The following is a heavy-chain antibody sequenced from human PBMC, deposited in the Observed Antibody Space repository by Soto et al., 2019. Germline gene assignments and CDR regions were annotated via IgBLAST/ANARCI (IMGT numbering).Heavy chain of an antibody. J-gene: IGHJ4*02. CDR3: AHDWVENAYKKYYFDY. Sequence: QITLRESGPTLVKPTQTLTLTCTFSGFSLSTSGEDVGWIRQPPGKALEWLALVYWDDDKRYSPSLKNRLTVTKDTSKNQVVLTMTNMDPEDTATYYCAHDWVENAYKKYYFDYWGQGTLVTVSS. CDR2: VYWDDDK. V-gene: IGHV2-5*02. D-gene: IGHD1-1*01. CDR1: GFSLSTSGED.